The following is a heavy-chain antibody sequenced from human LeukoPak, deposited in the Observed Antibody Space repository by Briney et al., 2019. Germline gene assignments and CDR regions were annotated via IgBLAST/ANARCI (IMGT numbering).Heavy chain of an antibody. CDR1: GFTFGDYA. CDR3: TRGNGDQLYYYHYGMDV. V-gene: IGHV3-49*04. D-gene: IGHD4-17*01. Sequence: GGSLRLSCTASGFTFGDYALTWVRQAPGKGLEWVGFIRSKAYGGTTEYAASVKGRFTISRDDSKRIAYLQMNSLKTEDTAVYYCTRGNGDQLYYYHYGMDVWGPGTTVTVSS. CDR2: IRSKAYGGTT. J-gene: IGHJ6*02.